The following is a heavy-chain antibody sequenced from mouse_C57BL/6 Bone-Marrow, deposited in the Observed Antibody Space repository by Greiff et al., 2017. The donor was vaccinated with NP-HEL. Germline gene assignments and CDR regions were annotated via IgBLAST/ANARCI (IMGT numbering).Heavy chain of an antibody. V-gene: IGHV1-42*01. CDR2: INPSTGGT. J-gene: IGHJ4*01. CDR3: ARLLWSLYAMDY. CDR1: GYSFTGYY. Sequence: VQLKQSGPELVKPGASVKISCKASGYSFTGYYMNWVKQSPEKSLEWIGEINPSTGGTTYNQTFKAKATLTVDKSSSTAYMHLKSLTSEDSAVYYCARLLWSLYAMDYWGQGTSVTVSS. D-gene: IGHD1-1*02.